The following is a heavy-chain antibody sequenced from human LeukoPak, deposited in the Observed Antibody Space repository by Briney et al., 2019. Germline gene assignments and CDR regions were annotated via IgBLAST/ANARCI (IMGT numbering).Heavy chain of an antibody. J-gene: IGHJ4*02. D-gene: IGHD1-26*01. Sequence: GGSLRLSCAASGFTFNGYAMSWVRQAPGKGLKWVATITGSGGTKFYADSVRGRFTISRDNSKNTLYLQMNSLRAEDTAVYYCAKDYSGTYFRGADYWGQGTLVTVSS. CDR2: ITGSGGTK. V-gene: IGHV3-23*01. CDR3: AKDYSGTYFRGADY. CDR1: GFTFNGYA.